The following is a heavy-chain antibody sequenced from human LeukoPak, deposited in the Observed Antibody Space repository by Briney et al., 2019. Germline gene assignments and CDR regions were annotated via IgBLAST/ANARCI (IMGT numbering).Heavy chain of an antibody. CDR1: GFIVSRNY. CDR2: LSSKYET. D-gene: IGHD3-16*01. Sequence: GGSLRLSCAASGFIVSRNYMGWVRQAPGKGLEWVSALSSKYETYYADSVKGRFTISRDNSENTLYLQMNALRAEDTALYYCYGIHLGDSFEMWGRGTMVIVFS. V-gene: IGHV3-53*01. J-gene: IGHJ3*02. CDR3: YGIHLGDSFEM.